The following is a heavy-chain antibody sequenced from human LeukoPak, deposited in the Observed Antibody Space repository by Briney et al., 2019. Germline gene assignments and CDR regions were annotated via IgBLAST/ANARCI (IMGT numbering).Heavy chain of an antibody. CDR2: MNPNNSNT. Sequence: ASVKVSCKASGYTFTSYGISWVRQAPGQGLEWMGWMNPNNSNTGYAQKFQGRVTMTANTSINTAYMELSSLRSEDTAVYYCARGFHSYYYDSSGYFPEDYWGQGTLVTVSS. D-gene: IGHD3-22*01. V-gene: IGHV1-8*02. CDR1: GYTFTSYG. J-gene: IGHJ4*02. CDR3: ARGFHSYYYDSSGYFPEDY.